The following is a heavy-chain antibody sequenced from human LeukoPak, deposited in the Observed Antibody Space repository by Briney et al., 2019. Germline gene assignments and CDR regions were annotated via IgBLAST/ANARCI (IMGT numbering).Heavy chain of an antibody. D-gene: IGHD6-19*01. Sequence: GGSLRLSCAASGFTFSSYWMSWARQAPGKGLEWVANIKQDGSEKYYVDSVKGRFTISRDNAKNSLYLQMNSLRAEDTAVYYCARDSSGWYWGFKDYWGQGTLVTVSS. CDR3: ARDSSGWYWGFKDY. CDR1: GFTFSSYW. CDR2: IKQDGSEK. J-gene: IGHJ4*02. V-gene: IGHV3-7*01.